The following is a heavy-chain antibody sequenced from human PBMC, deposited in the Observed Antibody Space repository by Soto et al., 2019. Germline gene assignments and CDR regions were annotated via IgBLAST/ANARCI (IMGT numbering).Heavy chain of an antibody. Sequence: PGGSLRLSCAASGFTFSSYAMSWVRQAPGKGLDWLSVISGNGENTYYADSVKGRFTISTDNAKNTLFLQMRSLRDEDTAVYFCVRDRDLYRDMFHADLWSQGTLVTVS. CDR2: ISGNGENT. CDR3: VRDRDLYRDMFHADL. V-gene: IGHV3-23*01. D-gene: IGHD3-10*02. CDR1: GFTFSSYA. J-gene: IGHJ4*01.